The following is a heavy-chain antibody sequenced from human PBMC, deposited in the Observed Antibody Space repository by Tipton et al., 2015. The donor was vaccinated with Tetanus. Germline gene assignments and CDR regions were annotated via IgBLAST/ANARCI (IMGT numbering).Heavy chain of an antibody. Sequence: QSGAEVKKPGSSVRVSCKTSGGSFKSYAINWVRQAPGQGLEWMGQIIPVFGTPNYAHNFQGRVTITADESTSTAYLEVNSLRSEDTAVYYCATVGAGLRRREGPLDSWGQGTMVTVSS. CDR1: GGSFKSYA. J-gene: IGHJ3*02. D-gene: IGHD1-1*01. V-gene: IGHV1-69*01. CDR3: ATVGAGLRRREGPLDS. CDR2: IIPVFGTP.